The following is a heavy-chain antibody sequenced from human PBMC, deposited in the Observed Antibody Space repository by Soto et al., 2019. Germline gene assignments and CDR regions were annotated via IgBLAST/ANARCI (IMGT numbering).Heavy chain of an antibody. V-gene: IGHV1-3*05. CDR2: INAGNGNT. Sequence: QVQLVQSGAEEKKPGASVKVSCKASGYTFTSYAMHWVRQAPGQRLEWMGWINAGNGNTKYSQKFQGRVTTTRDTSASTAYMELSSPTSEDTAVHYSARHGSGWDYWGQGTLVTVS. CDR3: ARHGSGWDY. CDR1: GYTFTSYA. J-gene: IGHJ4*02. D-gene: IGHD6-19*01.